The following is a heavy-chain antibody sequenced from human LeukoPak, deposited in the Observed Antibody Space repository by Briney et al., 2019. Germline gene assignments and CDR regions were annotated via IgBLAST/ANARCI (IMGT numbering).Heavy chain of an antibody. CDR1: GYTFTSYA. CDR3: ARESPQRSGYSYPH. V-gene: IGHV1-3*01. D-gene: IGHD5-18*01. CDR2: INAGNGNT. J-gene: IGHJ4*02. Sequence: ASVKVSCKTSGYTFTSYAVHWVRQAPGQRLEWMGWINAGNGNTQYSQKFQGRVTITRDTSAGTAYMELSSLRSEDTAVYYCARESPQRSGYSYPHWGQGTLVTVSS.